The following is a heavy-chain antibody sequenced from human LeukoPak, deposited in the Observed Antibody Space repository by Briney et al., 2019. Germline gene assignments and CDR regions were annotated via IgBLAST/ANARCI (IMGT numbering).Heavy chain of an antibody. CDR1: GGTFSSYA. J-gene: IGHJ4*02. CDR2: IIPIFGTA. V-gene: IGHV1-69*01. CDR3: ARGVDPQGSLCYFDY. Sequence: GASVKVSCKASGGTFSSYAISWVRQAPGQGLEWMGGIIPIFGTANYAQKFQGRVTITADESTSTAYMELSSLRSEDTAVYYCARGVDPQGSLCYFDYWGQGTLVTVSS.